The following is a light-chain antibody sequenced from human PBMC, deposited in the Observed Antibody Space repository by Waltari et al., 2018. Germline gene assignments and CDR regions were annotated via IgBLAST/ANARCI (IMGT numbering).Light chain of an antibody. CDR1: SSNIGSNH. CDR3: GAWDDSLSGHYV. V-gene: IGLV1-47*01. J-gene: IGLJ1*01. CDR2: RND. Sequence: QSVLTQPPSASGTPGQRVTISCSGSSSNIGSNHVYWYQQLPGMAPTLLIYRNDQRPSGVPDRFSGSKSGSSGSLAISGLRSEDEADYYCGAWDDSLSGHYVFGTGTKVTVL.